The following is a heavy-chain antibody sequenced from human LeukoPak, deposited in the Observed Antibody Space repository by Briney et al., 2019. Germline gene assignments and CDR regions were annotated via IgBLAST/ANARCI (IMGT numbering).Heavy chain of an antibody. CDR1: GFTFSTFG. D-gene: IGHD6-19*01. J-gene: IGHJ6*02. CDR3: AKDSSGYSMDV. CDR2: IRYDGSDR. Sequence: GGSLRLPCAASGFTFSTFGMYWVRHAPGKGLEWAAFIRYDGSDRYYADSVKGRFTISRDNSKNTVYLQMNSPRAKDTAVYSCAKDSSGYSMDVWGQGTTVTVSS. V-gene: IGHV3-30*02.